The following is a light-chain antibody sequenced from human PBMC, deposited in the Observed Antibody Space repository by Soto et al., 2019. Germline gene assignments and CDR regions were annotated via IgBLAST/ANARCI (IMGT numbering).Light chain of an antibody. CDR3: QQANSYAYG. CDR2: ATS. J-gene: IGKJ2*03. Sequence: DIQMTQSPSSVSASVGDRVTITCRAIQGISSWLGWYRQKPGKTPELLLYATSILQSGVPSRFSGSGSGTDFTVTINSLPPEDFATEYWQQANSYAYGVGEGTKVEIK. V-gene: IGKV1-12*01. CDR1: QGISSW.